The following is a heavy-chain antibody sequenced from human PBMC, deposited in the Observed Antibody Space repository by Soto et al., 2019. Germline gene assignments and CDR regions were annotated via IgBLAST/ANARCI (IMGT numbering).Heavy chain of an antibody. CDR3: AHRRPSAAFDY. CDR1: GFSLSTSGVG. Sequence: QITLKESGPTLVKPTQTLTLTCTFSGFSLSTSGVGVGWIRQPPGKALEWLAVIYWADDKRYSPSLKSRLTITKDTSKNQVVLTMTNMDPVDTATDYCAHRRPSAAFDYWGQGTLVTVSS. CDR2: IYWADDK. D-gene: IGHD2-15*01. J-gene: IGHJ4*02. V-gene: IGHV2-5*02.